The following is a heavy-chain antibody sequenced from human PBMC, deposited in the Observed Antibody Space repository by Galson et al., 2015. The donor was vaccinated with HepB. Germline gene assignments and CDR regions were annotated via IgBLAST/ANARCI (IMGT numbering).Heavy chain of an antibody. CDR1: GFTFSDYG. D-gene: IGHD3-16*01. CDR3: ARKVSRVFGCDI. V-gene: IGHV3-23*01. J-gene: IGHJ3*02. Sequence: SLRLSCAASGFTFSDYGMGWVRQAPGKGLEWVSRIIASGATTYYAGSVKGRFTISRDNSKNTLYPQISGLRADDSAVYYCARKVSRVFGCDIGGQGTMVTVSS. CDR2: IIASGATT.